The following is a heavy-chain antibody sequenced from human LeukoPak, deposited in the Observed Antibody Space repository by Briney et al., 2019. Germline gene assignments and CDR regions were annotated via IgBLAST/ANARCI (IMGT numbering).Heavy chain of an antibody. CDR3: ARAPITSPFYFDS. CDR1: GFAFDEHG. J-gene: IGHJ4*02. Sequence: GGSLRLSCSASGFAFDEHGMSWVRQVPGKGLEWVSGINWSGGSTGYGDPVRGRFTVSRDNAKSSLYLQMDSLRAEDTALYYCARAPITSPFYFDSWGQGTLVTVSS. CDR2: INWSGGST. V-gene: IGHV3-20*04. D-gene: IGHD2-2*01.